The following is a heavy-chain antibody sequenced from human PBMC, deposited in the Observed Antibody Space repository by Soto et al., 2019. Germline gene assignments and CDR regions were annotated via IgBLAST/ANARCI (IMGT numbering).Heavy chain of an antibody. V-gene: IGHV4-30-4*01. D-gene: IGHD3-9*01. CDR1: GGSISSGDYF. Sequence: QVQLQESGPGLVKPSQTLSLTCTVSGGSISSGDYFWSWIRQSPGKGLEWIGYISSIGSTYYNPSLKSRVSVSRETYKNQFSLKLSSVTTTDTAVYYCARGLVIRPYYYHGMDVWGQGTTVTVSS. J-gene: IGHJ6*02. CDR3: ARGLVIRPYYYHGMDV. CDR2: ISSIGST.